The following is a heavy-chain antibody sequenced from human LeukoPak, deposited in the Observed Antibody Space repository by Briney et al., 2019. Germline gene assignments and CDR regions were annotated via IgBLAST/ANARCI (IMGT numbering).Heavy chain of an antibody. CDR1: GFTFSSYG. CDR3: ARHSSGWYFSSEIDY. D-gene: IGHD6-19*01. Sequence: GGSLRLSCAASGFTFSSYGMHWVRQAPGKGLEWVAVISYDGSNKYYADSVKGRFTISRDNSKNTPYLQVNSLRAEDTAVYYCARHSSGWYFSSEIDYWGQGTLVTVSS. CDR2: ISYDGSNK. V-gene: IGHV3-30*03. J-gene: IGHJ4*02.